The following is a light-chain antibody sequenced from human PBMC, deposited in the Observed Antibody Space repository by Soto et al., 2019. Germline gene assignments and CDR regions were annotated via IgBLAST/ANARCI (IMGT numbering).Light chain of an antibody. CDR1: SSDVGGYNH. Sequence: QSALTQPPSASGSPGQSVTISCTGTSSDVGGYNHVAWLQQHPGRAPKFLIYDVSKRPSGVPDRFSGSKSGNTASLTVSGLQAEDEADYYCWSHAGSPAVFGSGTKVTVL. CDR3: WSHAGSPAV. V-gene: IGLV2-8*01. CDR2: DVS. J-gene: IGLJ1*01.